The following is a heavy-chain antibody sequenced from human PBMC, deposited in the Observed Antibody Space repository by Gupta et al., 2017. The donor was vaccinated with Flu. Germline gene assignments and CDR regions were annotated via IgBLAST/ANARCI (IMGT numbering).Heavy chain of an antibody. CDR2: ISHDGNNK. J-gene: IGHJ4*02. CDR3: ATVFSVGSNLNYFDH. Sequence: APGMGLEWMALISHDGNNKYYADSVKGRFTISRDNSKNTLSLQMNSLTVEDTAVYYCATVFSVGSNLNYFDHWGQGALVTVSS. V-gene: IGHV3-30*03. D-gene: IGHD1-20*01.